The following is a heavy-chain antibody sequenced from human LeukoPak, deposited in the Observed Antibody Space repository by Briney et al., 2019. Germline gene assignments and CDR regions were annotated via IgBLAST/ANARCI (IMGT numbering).Heavy chain of an antibody. J-gene: IGHJ5*02. CDR3: TTALS. V-gene: IGHV3-15*01. CDR1: GFTFRNTW. CDR2: IKSKSVGGTI. Sequence: GGSLRLSCAASGFTFRNTWMSWVRQAPGKGLEWVGRIKSKSVGGTIDYAAPVKGRFTISRDDSKNTLYLQMNSLKTEDTAVYYCTTALSWAQETLVRVSS.